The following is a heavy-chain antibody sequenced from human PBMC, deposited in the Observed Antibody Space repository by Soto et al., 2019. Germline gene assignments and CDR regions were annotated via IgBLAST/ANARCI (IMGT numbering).Heavy chain of an antibody. D-gene: IGHD5-12*01. CDR1: GYTFTGYY. CDR2: INPNSGGT. CDR3: AGGPRSNPNSGYDKNWFDP. J-gene: IGHJ5*02. V-gene: IGHV1-2*04. Sequence: GASVKVSCKASGYTFTGYYMHWVRQAPGQGLEWMGWINPNSGGTNYAQKFQGWVTMTRDTSISTAYMELSRLRSDDTAVYYCAGGPRSNPNSGYDKNWFDPWGQGTLVTVSS.